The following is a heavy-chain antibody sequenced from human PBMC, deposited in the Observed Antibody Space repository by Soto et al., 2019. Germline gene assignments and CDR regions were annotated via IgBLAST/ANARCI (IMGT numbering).Heavy chain of an antibody. CDR2: IFYLGSS. CDR1: GDSIISSDFY. J-gene: IGHJ5*02. Sequence: SETLSLTCTVSGDSIISSDFYWGWVRQPPGKGLEWIGSIFYLGSSYYNPSLKSRVTMSVDTSKNQFSLRLRSVTAADTALYFCAGHSLALRKNNWFDPWGQGIRVTVS. V-gene: IGHV4-39*01. D-gene: IGHD3-3*02. CDR3: AGHSLALRKNNWFDP.